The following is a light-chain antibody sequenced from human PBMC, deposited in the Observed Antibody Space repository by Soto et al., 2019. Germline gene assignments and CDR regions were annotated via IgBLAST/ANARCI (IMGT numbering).Light chain of an antibody. CDR2: ATS. CDR3: QQPPYT. V-gene: IGKV1-39*01. Sequence: DIQMTQSPSSLYASVGDRVTITCRASQTPRTFLNWYQQTPGKAPKLLIYATSTLQSGVPPRFSGRDSGADFTRTINNLQPEDFATYYCQQPPYTFGPGTKVDIK. CDR1: QTPRTF. J-gene: IGKJ3*01.